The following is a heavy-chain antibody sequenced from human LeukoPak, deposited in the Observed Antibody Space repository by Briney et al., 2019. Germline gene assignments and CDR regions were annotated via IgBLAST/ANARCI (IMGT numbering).Heavy chain of an antibody. V-gene: IGHV4-31*03. CDR2: IYYSGST. D-gene: IGHD3-10*01. CDR3: ARDSWGYGSGSNGFDY. CDR1: GGSISSGGYY. Sequence: PSEALSLTCTVSGGSISSGGYYWSWIRQHPGKGLEWIGYIYYSGSTYYNPSLKSRVTISVDTSKNQFSPKLSSVTAADTAVYYCARDSWGYGSGSNGFDYWGQGTLVTVSS. J-gene: IGHJ4*02.